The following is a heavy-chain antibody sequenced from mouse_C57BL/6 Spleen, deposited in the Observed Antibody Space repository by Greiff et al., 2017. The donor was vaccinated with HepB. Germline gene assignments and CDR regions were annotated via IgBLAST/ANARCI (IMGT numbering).Heavy chain of an antibody. Sequence: QVQLQQSGPELVKPGASVKLSCKASGYTFTSYDINWVKQRPGQGLEWIGWIYPRDGSTKYNEKFKGKATLTVDTSSSTAYMELHSLTSEDSAVYFCARPYYYGSSYGVFFDYWGQGTTLTVSS. CDR2: IYPRDGST. J-gene: IGHJ2*01. CDR3: ARPYYYGSSYGVFFDY. CDR1: GYTFTSYD. D-gene: IGHD1-1*01. V-gene: IGHV1-85*01.